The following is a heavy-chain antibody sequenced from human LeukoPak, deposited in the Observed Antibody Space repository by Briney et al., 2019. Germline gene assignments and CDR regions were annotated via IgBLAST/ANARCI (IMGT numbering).Heavy chain of an antibody. CDR2: IKSKTDGGTT. D-gene: IGHD3-22*01. J-gene: IGHJ4*02. Sequence: GGSLRLSCAASGFIFSNYAMSWVRQGPTKGLEWVGRIKSKTDGGTTDYAAPVKGRFTISRDDSKNTLYLQMNSLKTEDTAVYYCTTMIVVVIAYDYWGQGTLVTVSS. CDR1: GFIFSNYA. V-gene: IGHV3-15*01. CDR3: TTMIVVVIAYDY.